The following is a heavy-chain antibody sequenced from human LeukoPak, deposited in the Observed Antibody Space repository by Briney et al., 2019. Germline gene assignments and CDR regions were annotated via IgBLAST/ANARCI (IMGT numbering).Heavy chain of an antibody. CDR2: IYHSGST. J-gene: IGHJ4*02. V-gene: IGHV4-30-2*01. D-gene: IGHD3-10*01. CDR1: GGSISSGGYY. CDR3: ARDAYYYGSGSLY. Sequence: SETLSLTCTVSGGSISSGGYYWSWIRQPPGKGLEWIGYIYHSGSTYYNPSLKSRVTISVDTSKNQFSLKLSSVTAADTAVYYCARDAYYYGSGSLYWGQGTLVTVSS.